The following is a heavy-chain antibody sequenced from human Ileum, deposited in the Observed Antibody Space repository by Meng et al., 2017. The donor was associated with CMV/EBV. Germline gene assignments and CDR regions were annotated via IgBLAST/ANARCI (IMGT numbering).Heavy chain of an antibody. V-gene: IGHV4-4*07. CDR3: ARGSSSWAFDY. Sequence: QVQLKESGPGLWKPRVTCAFTCTGSGGSIMGYYGSWIRQPATKGLEWIGRVYSSGSTDYNPSLQSRVTMSVDTSKNQFSLKLSSVTAADTAVYYCARGSSSWAFDYWGQGTLVTVSS. J-gene: IGHJ4*02. CDR1: GGSIMGYY. CDR2: VYSSGST. D-gene: IGHD2-2*01.